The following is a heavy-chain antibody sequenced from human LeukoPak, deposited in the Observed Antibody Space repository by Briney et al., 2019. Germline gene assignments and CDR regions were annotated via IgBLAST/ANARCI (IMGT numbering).Heavy chain of an antibody. V-gene: IGHV4-38-2*02. J-gene: IGHJ4*02. Sequence: SETLSLTCTVSGYSISSAYYWGWIRQPPEKGLEWLGIIHHSGTTYHNPSLKSRVTISVDTSKNQFSLRLSSVTAADTAVYYCARTRETTVGDFDSWGQGTLVTVSS. CDR3: ARTRETTVGDFDS. D-gene: IGHD4-23*01. CDR2: IHHSGTT. CDR1: GYSISSAYY.